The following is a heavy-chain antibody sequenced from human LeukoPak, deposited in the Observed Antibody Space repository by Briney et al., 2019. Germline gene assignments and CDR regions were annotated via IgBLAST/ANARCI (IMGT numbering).Heavy chain of an antibody. CDR1: GFTFSSYW. CDR2: IKQDGSEK. V-gene: IGHV3-7*01. D-gene: IGHD2-15*01. CDR3: ARDRYGTAYCSGGSCYEGVDY. Sequence: PGGSLRLSCGASGFTFSSYWMSWVRQAPGKGLEWVANIKQDGSEKYYVDSVKGRFTISRDNAKNSLYLQMNSLRAEDTAVYYWARDRYGTAYCSGGSCYEGVDYWGQGTLVTVSS. J-gene: IGHJ4*02.